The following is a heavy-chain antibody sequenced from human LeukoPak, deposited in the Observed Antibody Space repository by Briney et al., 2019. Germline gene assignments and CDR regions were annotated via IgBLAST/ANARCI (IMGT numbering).Heavy chain of an antibody. CDR2: IYYSGSP. D-gene: IGHD2-2*01. J-gene: IGHJ4*02. Sequence: SETLSLTCTVSGGSISSTSYYWGWIRQPPGKGLEWIGSIYYSGSPYYNPSLKSRVTISVDTSKNQFSLKMSSVTGADTGVYYCARAGLTAAYYFDFWGQGALVTVSS. CDR1: GGSISSTSYY. V-gene: IGHV4-39*07. CDR3: ARAGLTAAYYFDF.